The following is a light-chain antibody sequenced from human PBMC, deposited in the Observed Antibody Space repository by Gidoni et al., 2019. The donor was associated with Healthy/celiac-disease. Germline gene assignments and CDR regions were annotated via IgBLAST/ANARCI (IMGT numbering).Light chain of an antibody. CDR2: DNN. CDR1: SSNIGNNY. J-gene: IGLJ2*01. CDR3: GTWDSSLGAGV. V-gene: IGLV1-51*01. Sequence: SVLTQPPSVSAAPGQKVTLSCSGSSSNIGNNYVSWYQQLPGTAPKLLIYDNNKRPSGIPDRFSGSKSGTSATLGITVLQTGDEADYYCGTWDSSLGAGVFGGGTKLTV.